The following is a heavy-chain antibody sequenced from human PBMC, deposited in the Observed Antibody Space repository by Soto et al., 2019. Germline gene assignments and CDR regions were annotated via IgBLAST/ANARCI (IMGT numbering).Heavy chain of an antibody. CDR1: GYNFTNYH. Sequence: GASVKVSCKASGYNFTNYHIHWVRQAPGQGLEWMGWISAYNGNTNYAQKLQGRVTMTTDTSTSTAYMELRSLRSDDTAVYYCARVKGLRAPIPRDGMDVWGQGTTVTVSS. V-gene: IGHV1-18*04. CDR2: ISAYNGNT. J-gene: IGHJ6*02. CDR3: ARVKGLRAPIPRDGMDV.